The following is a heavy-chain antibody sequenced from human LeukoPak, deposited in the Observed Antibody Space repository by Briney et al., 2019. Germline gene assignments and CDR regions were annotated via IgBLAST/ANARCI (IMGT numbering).Heavy chain of an antibody. CDR3: ARRGYSSGWYSFRADP. D-gene: IGHD6-19*01. Sequence: PSETLSLTCTVSGGSISSSSYYWGWIRQPPGKGLEWIGSIYYSGSTYYNPSLKSRVTISVDTSKNQFSLKLSSVTAADTAVYYCARRGYSSGWYSFRADPWGQGTLVTVSS. CDR2: IYYSGST. V-gene: IGHV4-39*01. CDR1: GGSISSSSYY. J-gene: IGHJ5*02.